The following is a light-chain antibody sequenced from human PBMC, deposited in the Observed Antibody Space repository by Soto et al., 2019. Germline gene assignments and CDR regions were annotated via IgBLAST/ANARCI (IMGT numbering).Light chain of an antibody. CDR3: AAWYDSLNGVV. V-gene: IGLV1-36*01. CDR2: SND. Sequence: QSVLTQPPSVSEAPRQRVTISCSGSSCNIGNNAVNWYQQLPGKAPKLLIYSNDLRPSGVSDRFFGSKSGTSASLANSGLQSEEEADYYCAAWYDSLNGVVFGGGTKLTVL. CDR1: SCNIGNNA. J-gene: IGLJ2*01.